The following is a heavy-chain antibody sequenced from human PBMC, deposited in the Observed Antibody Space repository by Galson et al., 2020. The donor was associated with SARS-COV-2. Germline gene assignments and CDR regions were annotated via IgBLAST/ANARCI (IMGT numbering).Heavy chain of an antibody. Sequence: GESLKISCVASGFTFSIYAIHWVRQAPGKGLEWVAVISYDGRNTYYADSVRGRITISRDNSKNTLYLQMNSLRAEDTAVYYCARDMNGITGAFDIWGQGTMVTVSS. CDR3: ARDMNGITGAFDI. D-gene: IGHD1-20*01. V-gene: IGHV3-30*04. CDR2: ISYDGRNT. J-gene: IGHJ3*02. CDR1: GFTFSIYA.